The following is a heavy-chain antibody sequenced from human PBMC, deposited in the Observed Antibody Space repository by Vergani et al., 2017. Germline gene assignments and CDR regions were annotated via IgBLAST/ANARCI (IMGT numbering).Heavy chain of an antibody. D-gene: IGHD3-22*01. CDR1: GFSLSTSGVG. Sequence: QITLKESGPTLVKPTQTLPLTCTFSGFSLSTSGVGVGWIRQPPGKALEWLALTYWNDDKRYSPSLKSRLTITKDTAKNQVVLTMTNMDPVDTATYYCAHRRVVSPPYDSSGYLDYWGQGTLVTVSS. CDR3: AHRRVVSPPYDSSGYLDY. J-gene: IGHJ4*02. V-gene: IGHV2-5*01. CDR2: TYWNDDK.